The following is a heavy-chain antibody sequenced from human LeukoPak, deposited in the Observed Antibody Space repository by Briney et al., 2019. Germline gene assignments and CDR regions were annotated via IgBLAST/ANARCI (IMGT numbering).Heavy chain of an antibody. CDR3: ARAGSSSRGDFDY. J-gene: IGHJ4*02. V-gene: IGHV3-11*05. D-gene: IGHD6-13*01. Sequence: PGGSLRLSCAASGFTVSSNYMSWVRQAPGKGLEWVSYISSSSSYTNYADSVKGRFTISRDNAKNSLYLQMNSLRAEDTAVYYCARAGSSSRGDFDYWGQGTLVTVSS. CDR1: GFTVSSNY. CDR2: ISSSSSYT.